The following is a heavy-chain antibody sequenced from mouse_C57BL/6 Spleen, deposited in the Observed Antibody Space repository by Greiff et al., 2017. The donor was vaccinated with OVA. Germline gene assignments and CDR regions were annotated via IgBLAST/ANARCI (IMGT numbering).Heavy chain of an antibody. V-gene: IGHV1-55*01. CDR3: ARGYGSSYWYFDV. J-gene: IGHJ1*03. CDR2: IYPGSGST. D-gene: IGHD1-1*01. Sequence: QVQLKQPGAELVKPGASVKMSCKASGYTFTSYWITWVKQRPGQGLEWIGDIYPGSGSTNYNEKFKSKATLTVDTASSKAYMQLSSLTSEYSAVYYCARGYGSSYWYFDVWGTGTTVTVSS. CDR1: GYTFTSYW.